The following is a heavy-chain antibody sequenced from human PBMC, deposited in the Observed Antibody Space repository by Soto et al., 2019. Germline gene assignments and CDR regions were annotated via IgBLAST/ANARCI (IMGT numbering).Heavy chain of an antibody. CDR3: TRTGRYYGSSGTVDYGMDV. CDR1: GFTFGDYA. Sequence: PGGSLRLSCTVSGFTFGDYAINWVRQAPGKGLEWVGFIRSKTFGGSTEFAASVKGRFTISRDDSKSIAYLQMNSLKTEDTAVYYCTRTGRYYGSSGTVDYGMDVWGQGTRVTVSS. V-gene: IGHV3-49*04. D-gene: IGHD3-22*01. J-gene: IGHJ6*02. CDR2: IRSKTFGGST.